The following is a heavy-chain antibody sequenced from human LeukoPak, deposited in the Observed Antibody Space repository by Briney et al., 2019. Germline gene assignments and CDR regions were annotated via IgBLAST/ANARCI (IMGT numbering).Heavy chain of an antibody. Sequence: PGGSLGLSCAASGFTFSGYAMSWVRRAPGKGLEWVSAISGSGGSTYYADSVKGRFTISRDNSKNTLYLQMNSLRAEDTAVYYCAKAGFLEWLTHYYYYYYMDVWGKGTTVTVSS. V-gene: IGHV3-23*01. CDR2: ISGSGGST. CDR3: AKAGFLEWLTHYYYYYYMDV. D-gene: IGHD3-3*01. CDR1: GFTFSGYA. J-gene: IGHJ6*03.